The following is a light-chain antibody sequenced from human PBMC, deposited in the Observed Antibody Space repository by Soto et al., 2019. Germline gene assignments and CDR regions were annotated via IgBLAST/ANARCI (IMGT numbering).Light chain of an antibody. J-gene: IGKJ4*01. CDR2: GIS. CDR3: QKYGYSPT. CDR1: PSVSNS. V-gene: IGKV3-20*01. Sequence: ESVCTQSASTLSLYPGERATLSCRASPSVSNSLAWYQHKPGQAPRLLIYGISKRATDIPDRFSGSGSGTEFTLTISSLQPEDFAVYYCQKYGYSPTFGGGTRWIS.